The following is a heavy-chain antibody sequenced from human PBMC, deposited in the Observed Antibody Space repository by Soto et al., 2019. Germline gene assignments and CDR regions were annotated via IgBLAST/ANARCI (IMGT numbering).Heavy chain of an antibody. CDR1: GYTFTSYG. V-gene: IGHV1-18*01. CDR3: ARIRFLEWLWTAPFDY. D-gene: IGHD3-3*01. CDR2: ISTYNGNT. Sequence: GASVKVSCKASGYTFTSYGISWVRQAPGQGLEWMGWISTYNGNTNYAQKLQGRVTMTTDTSTSTAYMELRSLRSDDTAVYYCARIRFLEWLWTAPFDYWGQGTLVTVSS. J-gene: IGHJ4*02.